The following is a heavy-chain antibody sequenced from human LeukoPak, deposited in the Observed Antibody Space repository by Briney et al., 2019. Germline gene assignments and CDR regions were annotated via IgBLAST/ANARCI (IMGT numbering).Heavy chain of an antibody. V-gene: IGHV3-38-3*01. J-gene: IGHJ4*02. D-gene: IGHD3-16*01. CDR2: ISGGST. CDR1: GFTVSSNE. Sequence: GGSLRLSCAASGFTVSSNEMSWVRQAPGKGLEWVSSISGGSTYYADSRKGRFTISRDNSKNTLHLQMNSLRVEDTAEYYCAKDLGYDYVWGEGNLYDYWGQGILVTVSS. CDR3: AKDLGYDYVWGEGNLYDY.